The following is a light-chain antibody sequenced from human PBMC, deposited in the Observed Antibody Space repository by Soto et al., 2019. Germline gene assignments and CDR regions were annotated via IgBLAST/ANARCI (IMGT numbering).Light chain of an antibody. Sequence: QSVLTQPPSVSAAPGQTVTISCSGSSSNIENNYVSWYQQLPGTAPKLLIYDNNKRPSEIPDRFSGSKSGTSATLGITGLETGDEADYHCGTWDSSLSGVVFGGGTQLTVL. V-gene: IGLV1-51*01. CDR2: DNN. J-gene: IGLJ2*01. CDR1: SSNIENNY. CDR3: GTWDSSLSGVV.